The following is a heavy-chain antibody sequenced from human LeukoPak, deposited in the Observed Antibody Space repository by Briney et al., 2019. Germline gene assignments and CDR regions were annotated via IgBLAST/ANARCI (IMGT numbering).Heavy chain of an antibody. CDR2: IYTSGST. J-gene: IGHJ6*02. CDR3: ARDRVVAARGYYCYGMDV. D-gene: IGHD2-15*01. CDR1: GGSISSGSYY. Sequence: SETLSLTCTVSGGSISSGSYYWSWIRQPAGKGLEWIGRIYTSGSTNYNPSLKSRVTISVDTSKNQFSLKLSSVTAADTAVYYCARDRVVAARGYYCYGMDVWGQGTTVTVSS. V-gene: IGHV4-61*02.